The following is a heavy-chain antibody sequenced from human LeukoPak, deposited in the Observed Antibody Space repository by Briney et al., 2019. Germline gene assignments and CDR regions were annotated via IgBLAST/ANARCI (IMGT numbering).Heavy chain of an antibody. J-gene: IGHJ5*02. D-gene: IGHD1-26*01. CDR1: GLTFSNYG. V-gene: IGHV3-30*18. CDR3: AKEEAGYQGYLDP. Sequence: PGRSLRLACAASGLTFSNYGMHWVRQAPGTGLEWVARISFDGTKKDYAASVTGRFTVSRDNSKNTLFLHMSSLSVDDTAVYYCAKEEAGYQGYLDPWGQGAPVTVSS. CDR2: ISFDGTKK.